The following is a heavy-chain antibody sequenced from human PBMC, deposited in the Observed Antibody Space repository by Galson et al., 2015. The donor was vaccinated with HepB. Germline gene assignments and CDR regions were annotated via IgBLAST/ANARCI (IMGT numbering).Heavy chain of an antibody. CDR3: ARLHPRIAVAGWGGAYYFDY. J-gene: IGHJ4*02. V-gene: IGHV1-2*04. Sequence: SVKVSCKASGYTFTGYYMHWVRQATGQGLEWMGWINPNSGGTNYAQKFQGWVTMTRDTSISTAYMQLSRLRSDDTAVYYCARLHPRIAVAGWGGAYYFDYWGQGTLVTVAS. D-gene: IGHD6-19*01. CDR2: INPNSGGT. CDR1: GYTFTGYY.